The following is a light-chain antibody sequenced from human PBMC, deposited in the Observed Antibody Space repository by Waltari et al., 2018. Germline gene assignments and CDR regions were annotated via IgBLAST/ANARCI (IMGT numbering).Light chain of an antibody. CDR2: DVS. CDR1: SSDVGSYNR. V-gene: IGLV2-18*02. Sequence: QSALTQPPSVSGSPGQSVTISCTGASSDVGSYNRVSWYQQPPGTAPKLLIFDVSNRPSGVPDRFSGSKSGNTASLTISGLQAEDEADYYCSSYTGSHTYVFGTGTKVTVL. J-gene: IGLJ1*01. CDR3: SSYTGSHTYV.